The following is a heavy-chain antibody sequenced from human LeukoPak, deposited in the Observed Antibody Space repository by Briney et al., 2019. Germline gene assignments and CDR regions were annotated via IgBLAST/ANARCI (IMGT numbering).Heavy chain of an antibody. Sequence: SVKVSCKASGGTFSSYAISWVRQAPGQGLEWMGGIIPIFGTANYAQKFQGRVTITTDASTSTAYMELSSLRSEDTAVYYCASSQAYSSSWYVPSGYWGRGTLVTVSS. CDR1: GGTFSSYA. D-gene: IGHD6-13*01. CDR2: IIPIFGTA. J-gene: IGHJ4*02. V-gene: IGHV1-69*05. CDR3: ASSQAYSSSWYVPSGY.